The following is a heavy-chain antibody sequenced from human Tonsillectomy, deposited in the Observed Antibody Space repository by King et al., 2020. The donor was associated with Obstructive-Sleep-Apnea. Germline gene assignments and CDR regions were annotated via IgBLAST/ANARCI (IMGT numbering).Heavy chain of an antibody. CDR1: GFTFSSYA. D-gene: IGHD3-9*01. CDR3: AKDLFDYDILTGYYTNQGGFDY. V-gene: IGHV3-23*04. CDR2: ISGSGGST. Sequence: VQLVESGGGLVQPGGSLRLSCAASGFTFSSYAMSWVRQAPGKGLEWVSAISGSGGSTYYADSVKGRFTISRDNSKNTLYLQMNSLRAEDTAVYYCAKDLFDYDILTGYYTNQGGFDYWGQGTLVTVSS. J-gene: IGHJ4*02.